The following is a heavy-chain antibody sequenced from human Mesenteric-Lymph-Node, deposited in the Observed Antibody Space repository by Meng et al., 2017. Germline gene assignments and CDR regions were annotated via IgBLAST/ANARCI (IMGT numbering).Heavy chain of an antibody. CDR2: IWYDGSNK. CDR1: GFTFSSYG. D-gene: IGHD6-19*01. CDR3: AKGGYTSGWFGVNWFDP. J-gene: IGHJ5*02. Sequence: GESLKISCAASGFTFSSYGMHWVRQAPGKGLEWVAVIWYDGSNKYYADSVKGRFTISRDHAKNTLYLQMNSLSAEDTALYYCAKGGYTSGWFGVNWFDPWGQGTLVTVSS. V-gene: IGHV3-33*03.